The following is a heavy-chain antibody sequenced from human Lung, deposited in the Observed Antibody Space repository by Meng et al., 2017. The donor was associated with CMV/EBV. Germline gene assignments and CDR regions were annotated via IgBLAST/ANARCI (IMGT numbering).Heavy chain of an antibody. V-gene: IGHV1-18*01. CDR1: GYTFTSYG. Sequence: ASVKVSXKASGYTFTSYGISWVRQAPGQGLEWMGWISAYNGNTNYAQKLQGRVTMTTDTSTSTAYMELRSLRSDDTAVYYCARDGEQQFDCYYYGMDVWGQGTTVTVSS. CDR3: ARDGEQQFDCYYYGMDV. D-gene: IGHD6-13*01. J-gene: IGHJ6*01. CDR2: ISAYNGNT.